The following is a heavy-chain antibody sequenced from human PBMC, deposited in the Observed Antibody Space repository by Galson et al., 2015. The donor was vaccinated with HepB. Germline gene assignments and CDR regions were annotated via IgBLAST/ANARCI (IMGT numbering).Heavy chain of an antibody. D-gene: IGHD2-8*01. Sequence: SLRLSCAASAFNFSDFYMSWIRQSPGKGLEWVCYISTSGTITNYADSVKGRFTVSRDNAKKSLYLQMNSLRAEDTAIYFCAKAAGWSDHLGQGILVTVSS. J-gene: IGHJ4*02. CDR2: ISTSGTIT. CDR1: AFNFSDFY. V-gene: IGHV3-11*01. CDR3: AKAAGWSDH.